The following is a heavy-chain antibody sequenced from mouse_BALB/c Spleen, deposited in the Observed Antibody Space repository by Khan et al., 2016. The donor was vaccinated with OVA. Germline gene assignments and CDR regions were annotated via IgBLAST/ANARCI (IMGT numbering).Heavy chain of an antibody. CDR3: AGGRAY. J-gene: IGHJ3*01. Sequence: EVQLQESGPGLVKPSQSLSLTCTVTGYSITSDYAWNWIRQFPGNKLEWMGYISYSGTTSYTPSLKSRISITRDPSKNQFFLQLNSLTTEDTATYYCAGGRAYGGQGTLVTVSA. V-gene: IGHV3-2*02. D-gene: IGHD3-3*01. CDR1: GYSITSDYA. CDR2: ISYSGTT.